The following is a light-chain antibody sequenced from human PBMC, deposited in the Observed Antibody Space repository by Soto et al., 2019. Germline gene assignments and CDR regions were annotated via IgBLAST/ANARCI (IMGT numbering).Light chain of an antibody. CDR3: QQFGISPWT. CDR2: ATS. J-gene: IGKJ1*01. CDR1: QSVSGDY. Sequence: EIVMTHSPATLSVSPGKRATLSCSASQSVSGDYLAWYQQKPGQPPRLLIYATSTRATGIPDRFSGSGSVTNFTLTISRLEPEDFAVYYCQQFGISPWTFGQGTKVDI. V-gene: IGKV3-20*01.